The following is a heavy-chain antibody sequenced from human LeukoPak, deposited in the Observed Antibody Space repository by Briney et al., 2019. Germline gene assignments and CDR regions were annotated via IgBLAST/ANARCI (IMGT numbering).Heavy chain of an antibody. J-gene: IGHJ4*02. V-gene: IGHV4-59*01. CDR3: ARVGTYGSGSYLSWLDY. D-gene: IGHD3-10*01. CDR2: IYYSGST. Sequence: PSETLSLTCTVSLDSTTSNFWSWIRQPPGKGLEWIGYIYYSGSTNYNPSLKSRVTISVDTSKNQFSLKLSSVTAADTAVYYCARVGTYGSGSYLSWLDYWGQGTLVTVSS. CDR1: LDSTTSNF.